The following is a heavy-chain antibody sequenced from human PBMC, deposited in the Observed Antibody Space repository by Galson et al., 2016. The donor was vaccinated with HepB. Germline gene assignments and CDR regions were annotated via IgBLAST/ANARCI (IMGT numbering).Heavy chain of an antibody. CDR1: GGSISSGNYY. CDR2: INQSGNT. Sequence: ETLSLTCTVSGGSISSGNYYWGWIRQPPGKGLEWIGEINQSGNTNNNPSLKSRVTISVDTSKNQFSLKLSSVTAADTAVYYCARGQEGNYDFWTGGITGYYFDSWGQGTLVTVSS. CDR3: ARGQEGNYDFWTGGITGYYFDS. V-gene: IGHV4-61*05. D-gene: IGHD3-3*01. J-gene: IGHJ4*02.